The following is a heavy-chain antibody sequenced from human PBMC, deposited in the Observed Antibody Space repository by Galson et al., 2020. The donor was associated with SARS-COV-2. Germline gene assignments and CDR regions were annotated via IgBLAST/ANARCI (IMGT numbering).Heavy chain of an antibody. J-gene: IGHJ5*02. CDR3: VRDGSQQGSWFDP. D-gene: IGHD2-15*01. Sequence: ALVKVSCKASAYPFTDYYVHWVRQAPGQGLEWMGWIHTYNGGTKYAQKFQGRVTMTRDTSITTAFMELSRLTSDDTAMYYCVRDGSQQGSWFDPWGQGTLVSVSS. V-gene: IGHV1-2*02. CDR1: AYPFTDYY. CDR2: IHTYNGGT.